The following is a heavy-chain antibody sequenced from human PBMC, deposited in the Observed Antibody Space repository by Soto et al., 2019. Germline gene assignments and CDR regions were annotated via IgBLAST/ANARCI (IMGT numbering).Heavy chain of an antibody. V-gene: IGHV1-3*01. CDR1: GYTFTSYA. Sequence: ASVKVSCKASGYTFTSYAMHWVRQAPGQRLEWMGWINAGNGNTKYSQKFQGRVTITRDTSASTAYMELSSLRSEDTAVYYCAREVGGETPYYDYWGQGTLVTVSS. D-gene: IGHD3-16*01. J-gene: IGHJ4*02. CDR2: INAGNGNT. CDR3: AREVGGETPYYDY.